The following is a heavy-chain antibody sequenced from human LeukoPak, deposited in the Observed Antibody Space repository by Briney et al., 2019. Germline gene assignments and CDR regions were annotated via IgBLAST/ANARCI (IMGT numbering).Heavy chain of an antibody. Sequence: SETLSLTCTVTGYSIISGYYWAWMRQPPGKGLEWIGSINHSGSTYYNPSLKSRVTESVDTSKKQVSLRLSFVTAADTAVYYCARVCRSGRCLDYWGQGTLVTVSS. J-gene: IGHJ4*02. D-gene: IGHD2-15*01. CDR2: INHSGST. CDR1: GYSIISGYY. V-gene: IGHV4-38-2*02. CDR3: ARVCRSGRCLDY.